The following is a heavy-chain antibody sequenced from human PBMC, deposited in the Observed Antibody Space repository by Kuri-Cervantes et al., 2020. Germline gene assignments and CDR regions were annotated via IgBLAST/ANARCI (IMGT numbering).Heavy chain of an antibody. CDR2: ISGSGGST. D-gene: IGHD6-19*01. V-gene: IGHV3-23*01. J-gene: IGHJ4*02. CDR1: GFTFSRHG. Sequence: GESLKISCAASGFTFSRHGMTWVRQAPGKGLEWVSGISGSGGSTFYADSVKGRFTISRDNSKNTLYLQMSSLRAEDTAVYYCARDLAVAGLFDYWGQGTLVTVSS. CDR3: ARDLAVAGLFDY.